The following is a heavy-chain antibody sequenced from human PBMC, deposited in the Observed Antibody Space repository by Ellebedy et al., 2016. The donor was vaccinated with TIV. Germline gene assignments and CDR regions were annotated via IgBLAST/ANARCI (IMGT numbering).Heavy chain of an antibody. Sequence: MPSETLSLTCTVSGGSISSGDYYWSWIRQPPGKGLEWIGYIYYSGSTYYNPSLKSRVTISVDTSKNQFSLKLSSVTAADTAVYYCARDYYDSSGWGYYYYYYGMDVWGQGTTVTVSS. CDR2: IYYSGST. D-gene: IGHD3-22*01. V-gene: IGHV4-30-4*01. CDR3: ARDYYDSSGWGYYYYYYGMDV. J-gene: IGHJ6*02. CDR1: GGSISSGDYY.